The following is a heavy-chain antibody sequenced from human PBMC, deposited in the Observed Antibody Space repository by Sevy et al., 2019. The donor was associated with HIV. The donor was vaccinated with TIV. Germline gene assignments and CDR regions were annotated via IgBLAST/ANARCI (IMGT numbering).Heavy chain of an antibody. CDR2: ISAYNGNT. CDR3: ARGDYYDSSGYYYPAYYYYMDV. V-gene: IGHV1-18*01. CDR1: GYTFTSYG. J-gene: IGHJ6*03. D-gene: IGHD3-22*01. Sequence: ASVKVSCKASGYTFTSYGISCVRQAPGQGLEWMGWISAYNGNTNYAQKLQGRVTMTTDTSTSTAYMELRSLRSDDTAVYYCARGDYYDSSGYYYPAYYYYMDVWGKGTTVTVSS.